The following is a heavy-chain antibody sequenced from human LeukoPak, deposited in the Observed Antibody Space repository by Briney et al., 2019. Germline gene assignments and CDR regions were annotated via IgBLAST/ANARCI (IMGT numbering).Heavy chain of an antibody. J-gene: IGHJ4*02. V-gene: IGHV3-23*01. Sequence: GVSLRLSCAASGFTFSSYAMSWVRQAPGKGLEWVSAISGSGGSTYYADSVKGRFTISRDISKNTLYLQMNSLRAEDTAVYYCAKVTHYYCSSTSCYLDYWGQGTLVTVSS. CDR3: AKVTHYYCSSTSCYLDY. D-gene: IGHD2-2*01. CDR2: ISGSGGST. CDR1: GFTFSSYA.